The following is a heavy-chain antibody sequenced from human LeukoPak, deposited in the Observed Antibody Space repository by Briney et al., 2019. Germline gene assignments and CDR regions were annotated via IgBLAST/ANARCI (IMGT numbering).Heavy chain of an antibody. CDR2: ISGSGDST. Sequence: GGSLRLSCAASGFTFSSYAMSWVRQAPGKGLEWVSAISGSGDSTDFADSVKGRFTISRDNSKNTLYLQMNSLRAEDTAVYYCARDWDYGSGSYYNGYFDYWGQGTLVTVSS. CDR3: ARDWDYGSGSYYNGYFDY. CDR1: GFTFSSYA. D-gene: IGHD3-10*01. V-gene: IGHV3-23*01. J-gene: IGHJ4*02.